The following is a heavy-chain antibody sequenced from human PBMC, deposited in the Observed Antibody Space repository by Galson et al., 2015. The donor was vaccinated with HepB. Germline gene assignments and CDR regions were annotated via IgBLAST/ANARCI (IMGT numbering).Heavy chain of an antibody. J-gene: IGHJ4*02. CDR1: GCNFRTYY. CDR3: ARGADYFDSGTFISWYSDL. V-gene: IGHV1-18*04. Sequence: SVKVSCKASGCNFRTYYVTWMRQAPGQGLEYMGWISGYNGKTEYAPKFQDRVIMTIDTPTTTAYMELKSLKSDDTAVYYCARGADYFDSGTFISWYSDLWGQGTLVIVSS. CDR2: ISGYNGKT. D-gene: IGHD3-22*01.